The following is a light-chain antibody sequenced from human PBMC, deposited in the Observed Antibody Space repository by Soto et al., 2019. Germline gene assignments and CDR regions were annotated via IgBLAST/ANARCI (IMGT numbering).Light chain of an antibody. J-gene: IGLJ1*01. V-gene: IGLV1-44*01. CDR2: TYN. CDR1: DSNIGSNV. CDR3: ATWDDRLRGYV. Sequence: QSVLTQSPSASGPPGQRVVISCSGSDSNIGSNVVNWYQQFPGTAPKLLIYTYNRRPSGVPDRFSGSKSGTSASLVISGLQSEDEADYYCATWDDRLRGYVFGTGTKLHRP.